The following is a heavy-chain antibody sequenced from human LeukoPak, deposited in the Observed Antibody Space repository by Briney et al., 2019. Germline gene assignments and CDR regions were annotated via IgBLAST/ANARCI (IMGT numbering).Heavy chain of an antibody. V-gene: IGHV4-4*07. CDR1: GGSISSYY. D-gene: IGHD2-2*01. CDR3: ARHTPLGSSTSGEYFDY. CDR2: IYTSGST. J-gene: IGHJ4*02. Sequence: SETLSLTCTVSGGSISSYYWSWIRQPAGKGLEWIGRIYTSGSTNYNPSLKSRVTMSVDTSKNQFSLKLSSVTAADTAVYYCARHTPLGSSTSGEYFDYWGQGTLVTVSS.